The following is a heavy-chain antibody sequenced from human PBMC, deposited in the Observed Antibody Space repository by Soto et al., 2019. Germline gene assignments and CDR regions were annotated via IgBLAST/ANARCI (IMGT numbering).Heavy chain of an antibody. CDR2: SSNSGTYT. D-gene: IGHD2-2*01. Sequence: PGGSRRLSCAASGFTVSDYYMSWIRQAPGKGLECLSYSSNSGTYTRYADSVKGRFSISRDNAKNSLYLQINSLRAEDTAMYYCARDAAASYCSSTSCSGGFDPWGQGTLVTVSS. CDR1: GFTVSDYY. CDR3: ARDAAASYCSSTSCSGGFDP. J-gene: IGHJ5*02. V-gene: IGHV3-11*05.